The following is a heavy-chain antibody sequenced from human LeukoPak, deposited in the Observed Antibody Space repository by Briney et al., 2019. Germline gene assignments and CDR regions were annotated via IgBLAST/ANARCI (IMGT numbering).Heavy chain of an antibody. V-gene: IGHV1-69*05. J-gene: IGHJ4*02. CDR2: IIPISGTA. CDR3: ARSPGHYFDY. Sequence: ASVKVSCKASGGTFSSYAISWVRQAPGQGLEWMGRIIPISGTANYAQKFQGRVTITTDESTSTAYMELSSLRSEDTAVYYFARSPGHYFDYWGQGTLVTVSS. CDR1: GGTFSSYA.